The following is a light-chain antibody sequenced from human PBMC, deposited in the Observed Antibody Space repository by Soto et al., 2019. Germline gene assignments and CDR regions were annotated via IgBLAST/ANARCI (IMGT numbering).Light chain of an antibody. V-gene: IGKV3-20*01. Sequence: EFVLTQSPGKLSLSPGERATLSCRASQSISSGFLAWYQQKPGQAPRLLIYGASHRGTGIPDRFSGSGSGTDFTLTISRLEPEDFAVYYCQQYGSSPPLTFGGGTKVEI. CDR2: GAS. J-gene: IGKJ4*01. CDR1: QSISSGF. CDR3: QQYGSSPPLT.